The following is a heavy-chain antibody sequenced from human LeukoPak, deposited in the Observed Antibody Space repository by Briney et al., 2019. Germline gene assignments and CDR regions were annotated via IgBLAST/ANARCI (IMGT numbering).Heavy chain of an antibody. CDR1: GGSISSGGYS. CDR3: ARVSAGTGYFQH. CDR2: IYHSGST. J-gene: IGHJ1*01. D-gene: IGHD6-13*01. V-gene: IGHV4-30-2*01. Sequence: PSETLSLTCAVSGGSISSGGYSWSWIRQPPGEGLEWIGYIYHSGSTYYNPSLKSRVTISVDTSKNQFSLKLSSVTAADTAVYYCARVSAGTGYFQHWGQGTLVTVSS.